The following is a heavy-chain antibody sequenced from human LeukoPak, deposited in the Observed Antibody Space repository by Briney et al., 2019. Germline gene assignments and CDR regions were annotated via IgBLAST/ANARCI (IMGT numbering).Heavy chain of an antibody. D-gene: IGHD5-12*01. J-gene: IGHJ4*02. CDR3: ARHLRGNIVTMIFDY. CDR1: GCSISSSSYY. CDR2: IYYSGST. Sequence: SETLSLTCTVSGCSISSSSYYWGWIRQPPGKGLEWIGSIYYSGSTYYNPSLKSRVTISVDTSKNQFSLKLSSVTAADTAVYYCARHLRGNIVTMIFDYWGQGTLVTVSS. V-gene: IGHV4-39*01.